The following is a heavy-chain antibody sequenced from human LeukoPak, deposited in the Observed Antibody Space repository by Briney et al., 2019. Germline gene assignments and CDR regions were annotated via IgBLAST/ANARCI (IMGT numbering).Heavy chain of an antibody. J-gene: IGHJ4*02. CDR1: GCTFSSYW. D-gene: IGHD6-19*01. CDR3: ASDGLYSSGWLFDY. Sequence: GGSLRLSCVASGCTFSSYWMSWVRQAPGKGLEWVSSISSSSSYIYYADSVKGRFTISRDNAKNSLYLQMNSLRAEDTAVYYCASDGLYSSGWLFDYWGQGTLVTVSS. V-gene: IGHV3-21*01. CDR2: ISSSSSYI.